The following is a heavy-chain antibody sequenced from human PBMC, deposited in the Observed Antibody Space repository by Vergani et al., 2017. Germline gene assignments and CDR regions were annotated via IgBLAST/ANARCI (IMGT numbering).Heavy chain of an antibody. D-gene: IGHD3-10*01. CDR3: ARDRYYLGSGSYPYFYYYGLDV. J-gene: IGHJ6*02. V-gene: IGHV3-30*03. CDR1: GFSFGSYG. CDR2: ISNDGGNK. Sequence: QVQLVESGGNVVQSGTSLRLSCAASGFSFGSYGMHWVRQSPGKGLEWVAVISNDGGNKYYADSLKGRFTISRDNAKSSLYLQMNSLRAEDTGVYYCARDRYYLGSGSYPYFYYYGLDVWGQGILVTVSS.